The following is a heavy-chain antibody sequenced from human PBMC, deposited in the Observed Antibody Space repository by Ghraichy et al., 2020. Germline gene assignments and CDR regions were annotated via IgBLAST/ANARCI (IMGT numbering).Heavy chain of an antibody. J-gene: IGHJ4*02. D-gene: IGHD6-6*01. CDR2: IYHSGST. CDR3: ARGAGSSSSPYFDY. CDR1: GGSISSGGYS. V-gene: IGHV4-30-2*01. Sequence: SETLSLTCAVSGGSISSGGYSWSWIRQPPGKGLEWIGYIYHSGSTYYNPSLKSRVTISVDRSKNQFSLKLSSVTAADTAVYYCARGAGSSSSPYFDYWGQGTLVTVSS.